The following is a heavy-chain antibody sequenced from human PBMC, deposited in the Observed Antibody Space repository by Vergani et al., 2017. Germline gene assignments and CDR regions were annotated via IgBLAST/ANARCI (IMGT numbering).Heavy chain of an antibody. D-gene: IGHD5-12*01. V-gene: IGHV3-21*01. Sequence: VQLVESGGGVVQPGRSLRLSCAASGFTFSSYGMHWVRQAPGKGLEWVSSISSSSSYIYYADSVKGRFTISRDNAKNSLYLQMNSLRAEDTAVYYCARGYSGYDWDYWGQGTLVTVSS. CDR2: ISSSSSYI. CDR3: ARGYSGYDWDY. CDR1: GFTFSSYG. J-gene: IGHJ4*02.